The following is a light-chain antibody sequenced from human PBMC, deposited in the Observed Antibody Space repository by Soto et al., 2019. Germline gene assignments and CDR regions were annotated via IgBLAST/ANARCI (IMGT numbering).Light chain of an antibody. CDR2: DAS. CDR1: QSVRTY. Sequence: EIVLTQSPVTLSLSPGERATLSCRASQSVRTYLAWYQVKPGQAPRLLIYDASSRASGVPARFSGSGSGTEFTLTISSLQSADFAVYYCHQYNNWPPWTSGQGTKVDIK. V-gene: IGKV3D-15*01. J-gene: IGKJ1*01. CDR3: HQYNNWPPWT.